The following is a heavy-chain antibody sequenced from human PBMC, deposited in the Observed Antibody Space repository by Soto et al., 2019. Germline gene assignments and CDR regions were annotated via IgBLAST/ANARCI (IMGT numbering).Heavy chain of an antibody. D-gene: IGHD1-26*01. V-gene: IGHV3-21*02. CDR1: GFALTTYT. Sequence: EVQLVESGGGLVAPGGSLRLSCVASGFALTTYTMNWVRQAPGTGLEWVSSINGRSNYKYYSDSVKGRFTVSRDNAQNSLFLQMSRLGPEDTAVYYCVREDGVVGASSAFDSWGQGTLVTGSS. CDR3: VREDGVVGASSAFDS. J-gene: IGHJ4*02. CDR2: INGRSNYK.